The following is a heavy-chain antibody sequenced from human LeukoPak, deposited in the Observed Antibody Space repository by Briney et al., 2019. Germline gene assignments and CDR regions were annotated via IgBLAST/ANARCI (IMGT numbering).Heavy chain of an antibody. V-gene: IGHV5-51*01. CDR3: ARGDIVVVPAGIGYNWFDS. D-gene: IGHD2-2*01. CDR2: IYPGDSDT. Sequence: GESLKISCKASGYSFTSYWIGWVRQIPGKGLEWMGIIYPGDSDTRYSPSFQGQVTTSSDKSISTAYLQWSSLKASDTAMYYCARGDIVVVPAGIGYNWFDSWGQGTLVTVSS. J-gene: IGHJ5*01. CDR1: GYSFTSYW.